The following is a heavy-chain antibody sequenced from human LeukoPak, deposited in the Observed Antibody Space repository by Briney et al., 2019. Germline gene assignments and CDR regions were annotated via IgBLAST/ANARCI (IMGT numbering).Heavy chain of an antibody. CDR2: IYPGDSDT. CDR3: ARLGIARSAPHDY. V-gene: IGHV5-51*01. CDR1: GYSFTSYW. D-gene: IGHD6-6*01. Sequence: GESLKISCKGSGYSFTSYWIGWVRQLPGKGLEWMGIIYPGDSDTRYSPSFQGQATISADKSISTAYLQWSSLKASDTAMYYCARLGIARSAPHDYWGQGTLVTVSS. J-gene: IGHJ4*02.